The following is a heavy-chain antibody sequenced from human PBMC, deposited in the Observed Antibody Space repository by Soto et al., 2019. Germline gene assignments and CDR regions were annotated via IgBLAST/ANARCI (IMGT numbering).Heavy chain of an antibody. V-gene: IGHV1-8*01. CDR3: ARGRIGGYSDYEPLGGIDY. Sequence: ASVKVSCKASGYSFTSNDINWVRQATGQGLEWMGWMNPNSDNTGYAQKFQGRLTMTRSTSTNTAYMELNSLTSEDTAVYFCARGRIGGYSDYEPLGGIDYWGQGTPVTVSS. CDR2: MNPNSDNT. D-gene: IGHD5-12*01. J-gene: IGHJ4*02. CDR1: GYSFTSND.